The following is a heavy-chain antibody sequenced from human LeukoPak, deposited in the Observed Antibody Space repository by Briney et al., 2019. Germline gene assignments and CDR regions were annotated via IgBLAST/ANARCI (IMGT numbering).Heavy chain of an antibody. V-gene: IGHV2-70*11. Sequence: SGPTLVNPTQTHTLTCTFSGFSPSSSGMCVSWIRQPPGKALEWLARIDWDDDKYYRTSLKTRVTISKDTSKNQMVLTMTNMDPVDTAAYYCARSTGDYFDYWGQGTLVTVSS. J-gene: IGHJ4*02. CDR1: GFSPSSSGMC. CDR3: ARSTGDYFDY. CDR2: IDWDDDK. D-gene: IGHD7-27*01.